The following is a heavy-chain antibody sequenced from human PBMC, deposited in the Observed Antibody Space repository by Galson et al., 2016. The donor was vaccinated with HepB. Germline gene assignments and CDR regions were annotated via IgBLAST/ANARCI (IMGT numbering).Heavy chain of an antibody. CDR1: GYSFTRNA. V-gene: IGHV1-3*01. CDR3: ARAYDFWSGAYFEAFDI. Sequence: SVKVSCKASGYSFTRNAINWLRQAPGQRPEWKGWINAGNGNTKYSQKFQGRVTITRDTSARTAHMELSSLRSEDTAVYYCARAYDFWSGAYFEAFDIWGQGTMVTVSS. CDR2: INAGNGNT. D-gene: IGHD3-3*01. J-gene: IGHJ3*02.